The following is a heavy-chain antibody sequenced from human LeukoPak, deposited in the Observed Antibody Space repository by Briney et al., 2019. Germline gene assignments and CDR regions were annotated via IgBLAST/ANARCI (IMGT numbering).Heavy chain of an antibody. Sequence: ASVKVSCKASGGTFSSYAISWVRQAPGQGLEWMGWISGDTGNTHYAQKLQGRVTLTTDASTSTAYMELRSLRSDDTAVYYCARDCDRSGYYCYWGQGTQVTVSS. V-gene: IGHV1-18*01. CDR1: GGTFSSYA. J-gene: IGHJ4*02. CDR3: ARDCDRSGYYCY. D-gene: IGHD3-22*01. CDR2: ISGDTGNT.